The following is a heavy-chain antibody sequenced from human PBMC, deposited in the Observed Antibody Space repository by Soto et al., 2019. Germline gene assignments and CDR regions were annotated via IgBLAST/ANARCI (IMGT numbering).Heavy chain of an antibody. J-gene: IGHJ6*02. V-gene: IGHV3-30*18. Sequence: PGGSLRLSCAASGFTFSSYGMHWVRQAPGKGLEWVAVISYDGSNKYYADSVKGRFTISRDNSKNTLYLQMNSLRAEDTAVYYCAKVLGSTGFDSADYWDYYYGMDVWGQGTTVTVSS. D-gene: IGHD1-26*01. CDR1: GFTFSSYG. CDR2: ISYDGSNK. CDR3: AKVLGSTGFDSADYWDYYYGMDV.